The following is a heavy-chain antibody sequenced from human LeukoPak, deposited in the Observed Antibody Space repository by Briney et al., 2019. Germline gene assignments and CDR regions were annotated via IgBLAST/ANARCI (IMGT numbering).Heavy chain of an antibody. J-gene: IGHJ4*02. CDR2: IGAYTGNT. Sequence: GASVKVSCKASGYTFTKYGVSWVRQAPGQGLEWMGWIGAYTGNTNYVKKFQGRVTLTRDTSTSTAYMELSSLRSEDTAVYYCATDRVITMVRGVGIRFDYWGQGTLVTVSS. D-gene: IGHD3-10*01. V-gene: IGHV1-18*01. CDR3: ATDRVITMVRGVGIRFDY. CDR1: GYTFTKYG.